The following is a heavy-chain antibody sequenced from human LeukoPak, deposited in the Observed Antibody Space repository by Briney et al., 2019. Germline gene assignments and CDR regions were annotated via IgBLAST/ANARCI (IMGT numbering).Heavy chain of an antibody. Sequence: GGSLRLSCAASGFTFSSYWMHWVRQRPGKGLVWVSRIHLDGRTTNYADSVKGRFTISRDNAKNTLSLEVNSLRPEDTAVYYCARGGSPSDYWGQGTLVSVSS. D-gene: IGHD3-16*01. CDR2: IHLDGRTT. CDR1: GFTFSSYW. CDR3: ARGGSPSDY. V-gene: IGHV3-74*01. J-gene: IGHJ4*02.